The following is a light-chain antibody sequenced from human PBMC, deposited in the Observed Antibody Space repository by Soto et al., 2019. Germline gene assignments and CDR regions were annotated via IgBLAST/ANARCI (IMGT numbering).Light chain of an antibody. CDR2: SAS. Sequence: EIVMTQSPATLSVSPGQRATLSCKASQSIRMNLAWYQQKPSQAPRLLMYSASTRATGVPVRFSGSGSGTEFTLTISSLQSEDFAVYYCQEYNNWPRLTFGGGTKVEI. CDR3: QEYNNWPRLT. J-gene: IGKJ4*01. CDR1: QSIRMN. V-gene: IGKV3-15*01.